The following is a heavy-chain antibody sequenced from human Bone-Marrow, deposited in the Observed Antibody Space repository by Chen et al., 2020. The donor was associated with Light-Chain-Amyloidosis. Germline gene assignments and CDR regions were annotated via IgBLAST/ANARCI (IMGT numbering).Heavy chain of an antibody. V-gene: IGHV3-23*01. Sequence: EVQLLESGGGLVQPGGSLRLSCAASGFTFSSYAMSWVRQAPGKGLEWVSGISGSGGSTYYADSVKGRFTISRDNSKNTLYLQMNSLRAEDTAVYYCARERLSVREGNAGDFYYYNYMDVWGKGTTVTVSS. CDR3: ARERLSVREGNAGDFYYYNYMDV. CDR1: GFTFSSYA. CDR2: ISGSGGST. J-gene: IGHJ6*03. D-gene: IGHD3-10*01.